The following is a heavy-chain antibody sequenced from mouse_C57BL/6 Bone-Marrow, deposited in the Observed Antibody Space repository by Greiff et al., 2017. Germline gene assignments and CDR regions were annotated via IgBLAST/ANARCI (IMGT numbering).Heavy chain of an antibody. D-gene: IGHD2-1*01. V-gene: IGHV1-84*01. J-gene: IGHJ4*01. CDR2: ISPGSGNT. CDR3: ARGGIYYGNYIYAMDY. Sequence: QVQLQQSGPELVKPGASVKISCKASGYTFTDYYIKWVKQRPGQGLEWIGWISPGSGNTKYNEKVKGTATLTVDTSSSTAYMQLSSLTSEDAAVYFCARGGIYYGNYIYAMDYWGQGTSVTVSS. CDR1: GYTFTDYY.